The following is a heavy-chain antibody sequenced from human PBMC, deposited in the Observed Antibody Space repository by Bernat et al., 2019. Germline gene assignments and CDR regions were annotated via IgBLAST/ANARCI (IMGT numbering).Heavy chain of an antibody. D-gene: IGHD6-13*01. Sequence: QVQLVESGGGVVQPGRSLRLSCAASGFTFSSYGMHWVRQAPGKGLEWVAVIWYDGSNKYYADSVKCRFTISRDNSKNTLYLQMNSLRAEDTAVYYCAREGSGSAGWGYSSSWRNFDYWGQGTLVTVSS. V-gene: IGHV3-33*01. J-gene: IGHJ4*02. CDR1: GFTFSSYG. CDR3: AREGSGSAGWGYSSSWRNFDY. CDR2: IWYDGSNK.